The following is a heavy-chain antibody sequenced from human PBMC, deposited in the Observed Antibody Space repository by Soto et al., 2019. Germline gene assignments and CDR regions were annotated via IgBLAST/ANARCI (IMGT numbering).Heavy chain of an antibody. V-gene: IGHV3-23*01. CDR1: GFTFSSHA. CDR3: AKAISTSRTLLDY. D-gene: IGHD3-9*01. J-gene: IGHJ4*02. CDR2: TSANGGST. Sequence: EVQLLESGGGLVQPGGSLRLSCAASGFTFSSHAMSWVRQAPRKGLEWVSGTSANGGSTYYTDPVKGRFTISRDNAKNTLYLQMNSLRAEDTAVYYCAKAISTSRTLLDYWGQGTLVTVSS.